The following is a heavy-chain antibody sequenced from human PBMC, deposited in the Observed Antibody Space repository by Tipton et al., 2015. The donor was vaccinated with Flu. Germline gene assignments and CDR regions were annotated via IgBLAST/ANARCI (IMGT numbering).Heavy chain of an antibody. Sequence: TLSLTCTVSGGSISSYYWGWIRQPPGKGLEWIGSIYYSGSTYYNPSLKSRVTISVDTSKNQFSLKLSSVTAADTAVYYCARDLGGNYYDSSGYYSFDYWGQGTLVTVSS. CDR2: IYYSGST. D-gene: IGHD3-22*01. CDR1: GGSISSYY. J-gene: IGHJ4*02. CDR3: ARDLGGNYYDSSGYYSFDY. V-gene: IGHV4-39*07.